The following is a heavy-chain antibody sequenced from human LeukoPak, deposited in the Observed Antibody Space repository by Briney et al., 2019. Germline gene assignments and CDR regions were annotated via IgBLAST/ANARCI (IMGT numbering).Heavy chain of an antibody. D-gene: IGHD5-18*01. CDR1: GFTFSSYG. J-gene: IGHJ4*02. V-gene: IGHV3-33*01. CDR2: IWYDGSNK. CDR3: ARSKMQRWLQGFDY. Sequence: GGSLTLSCAASGFTFSSYGMHWVRQAPGKGLEWVAVIWYDGSNKYYAYSVKGRFTISRDNSKNTLYLQMNSLRAEDTAVYYCARSKMQRWLQGFDYWGQGTLVTVSS.